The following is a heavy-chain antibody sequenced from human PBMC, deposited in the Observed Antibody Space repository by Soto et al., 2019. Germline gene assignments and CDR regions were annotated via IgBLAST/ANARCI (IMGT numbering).Heavy chain of an antibody. J-gene: IGHJ5*02. CDR3: ARGRPEYSSSWYPWFDP. Sequence: GGSLRLSCAASGFTVSSNYMSWVRQAPGKGLEWVSVIYSGGSTYYADSVKGRFTISRHNSKNTLYLQMNSLRAEDTAVYYCARGRPEYSSSWYPWFDPWGQGTLVTVSS. V-gene: IGHV3-53*04. D-gene: IGHD6-13*01. CDR2: IYSGGST. CDR1: GFTVSSNY.